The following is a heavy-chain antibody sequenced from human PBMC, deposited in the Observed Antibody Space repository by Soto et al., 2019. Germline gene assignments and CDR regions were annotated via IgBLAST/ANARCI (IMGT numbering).Heavy chain of an antibody. J-gene: IGHJ6*03. V-gene: IGHV4-30-4*01. Sequence: SETLSLTCTVAGGTISSGDYYWSWIRKPPGKGLEWIGYIYYSGNTYYNPSLKSRVTISIDTSNNHFSLKLSSVTAADTAVYYCARVRDPYYYYYMDVWGTGTTVTVSS. CDR2: IYYSGNT. CDR1: GGTISSGDYY. CDR3: ARVRDPYYYYYMDV.